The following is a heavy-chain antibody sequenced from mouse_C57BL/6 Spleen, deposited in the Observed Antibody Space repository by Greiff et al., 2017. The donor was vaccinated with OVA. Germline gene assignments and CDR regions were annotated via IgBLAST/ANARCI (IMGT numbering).Heavy chain of an antibody. CDR1: GFSFTSYG. D-gene: IGHD3-2*02. J-gene: IGHJ4*01. CDR2: IWGDGST. V-gene: IGHV2-3*01. Sequence: VQLVESGPGLVAPSQRLSITCTVSGFSFTSYGVSWVRQPPGKGLEWLGVIWGDGSTNYHSALISRLSISKDNAKSQVFLKLNSRQTDDTATYYGAKQRQLRLRDAMDYWGQGTSVTVSS. CDR3: AKQRQLRLRDAMDY.